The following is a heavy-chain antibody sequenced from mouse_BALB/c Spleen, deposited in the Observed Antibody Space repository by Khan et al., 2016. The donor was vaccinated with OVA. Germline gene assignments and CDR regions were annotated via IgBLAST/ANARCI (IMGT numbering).Heavy chain of an antibody. CDR1: GYTFITYW. Sequence: QVQLQQSGAELVKPGASVKMSCKASGYTFITYWILWVIQRPGQGLEWIGYINPITGYTDYNQNFKDKATLTADQSSSTAYMQLSNLTSEDSAVYCTARRGLRWDFDYWGQGTTRTVSA. V-gene: IGHV1-7*01. J-gene: IGHJ2*01. D-gene: IGHD1-1*01. CDR2: INPITGYT. CDR3: ARRGLRWDFDY.